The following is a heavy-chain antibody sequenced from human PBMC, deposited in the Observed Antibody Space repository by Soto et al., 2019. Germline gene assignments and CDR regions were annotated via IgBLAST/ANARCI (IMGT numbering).Heavy chain of an antibody. Sequence: PGGCMRLACAACGLSFSGSWVPWVRQAPGKGLVWVSRINSDGSSTSYAGSVKGRFTISRDNAKNTLYLQMNSLRAEDTAVYYCATAAGGQDDYWGQGTLVTVSS. D-gene: IGHD2-15*01. CDR1: GLSFSGSW. J-gene: IGHJ4*02. V-gene: IGHV3-74*01. CDR3: ATAAGGQDDY. CDR2: INSDGSST.